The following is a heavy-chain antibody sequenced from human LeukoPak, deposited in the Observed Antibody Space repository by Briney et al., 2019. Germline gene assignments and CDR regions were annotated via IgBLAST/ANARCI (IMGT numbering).Heavy chain of an antibody. CDR2: IYYSGST. D-gene: IGHD3-9*01. V-gene: IGHV4-39*01. Sequence: TSSETLSLTCTVSGGSISSGSYYWSWLRQPAGKGLEWIGSIYYSGSTYYNPSLKSRVTISVDTSKNQFSLKLSSVTAADTAVYYCARRSYDTMTPTGAFDIWGQGTMVTVSS. CDR3: ARRSYDTMTPTGAFDI. CDR1: GGSISSGSYY. J-gene: IGHJ3*02.